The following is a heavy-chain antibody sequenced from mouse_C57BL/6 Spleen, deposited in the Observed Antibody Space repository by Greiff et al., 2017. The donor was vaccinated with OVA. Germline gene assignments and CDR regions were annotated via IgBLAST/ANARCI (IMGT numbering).Heavy chain of an antibody. Sequence: QVQLQQPGAELVRPGSSVKLSCKASGYTFTSYWMDWVKQRPGQGLEWIGNIYPSDSETHYNQKFKDKATLTVDKSSSTAYMQLSSLTSEDSAVYYCARGGYYYSNSRLDYWGQGTTLTVSS. D-gene: IGHD2-5*01. J-gene: IGHJ2*01. CDR1: GYTFTSYW. CDR3: ARGGYYYSNSRLDY. CDR2: IYPSDSET. V-gene: IGHV1-61*01.